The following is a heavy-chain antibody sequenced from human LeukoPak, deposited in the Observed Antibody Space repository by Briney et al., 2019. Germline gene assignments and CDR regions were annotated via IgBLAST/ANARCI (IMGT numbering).Heavy chain of an antibody. Sequence: SVKVSCKXSGGTFSSYAISWVQQAPGQGLEWMGGIIPIFGTANYAQKFQGRVTITADESTSTAYMELSSLRSEDTAVYYCARAGLTLPNPFDWLLYSWGQGTLVTVSS. V-gene: IGHV1-69*01. J-gene: IGHJ4*02. D-gene: IGHD3-9*01. CDR2: IIPIFGTA. CDR3: ARAGLTLPNPFDWLLYS. CDR1: GGTFSSYA.